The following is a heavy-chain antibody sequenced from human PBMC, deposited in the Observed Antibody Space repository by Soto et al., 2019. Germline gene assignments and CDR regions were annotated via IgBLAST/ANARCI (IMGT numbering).Heavy chain of an antibody. CDR1: GFTLSDYY. D-gene: IGHD3-9*01. V-gene: IGHV3-11*01. CDR3: ARFRGDGYYNC. Sequence: QVQLVESGGGLVKPGGSLRLSCAASGFTLSDYYMTWIRKAPGKGLEWVSDISISGTTIHYADSVRGRFTISRDNAKNSLWLQMNTLRAEDPAVYYCARFRGDGYYNCWGQGTLVTVSS. CDR2: ISISGTTI. J-gene: IGHJ4*02.